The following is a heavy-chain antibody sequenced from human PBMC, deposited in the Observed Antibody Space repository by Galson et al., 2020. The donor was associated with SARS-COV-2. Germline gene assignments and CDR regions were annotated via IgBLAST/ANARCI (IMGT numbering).Heavy chain of an antibody. J-gene: IGHJ4*02. V-gene: IGHV3-30*18. D-gene: IGHD3-22*01. CDR1: GFTFSNFA. Sequence: GESLKISCVASGFTFSNFAMHWVRQAPGKGLEWVAIISYDGNNKYADSVKGRFTISRDNSKSTLYLEMSSLRPEDTAVYYCAKETADYDSSNFDFWGQGTLVTVSS. CDR2: ISYDGNNK. CDR3: AKETADYDSSNFDF.